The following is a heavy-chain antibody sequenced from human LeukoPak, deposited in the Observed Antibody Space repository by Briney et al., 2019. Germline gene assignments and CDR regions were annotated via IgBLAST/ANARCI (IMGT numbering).Heavy chain of an antibody. CDR1: GYSISSGYY. V-gene: IGHV4-38-2*01. CDR2: IYHSGST. J-gene: IGHJ4*02. D-gene: IGHD2-15*01. CDR3: ARHTIVGFFDY. Sequence: SETLSLTCAVSGYSISSGYYWGWIRQPAGKGLEWIGSIYHSGSTYYNPSLKSRVTISVDTSKNQFSLKLSSVTAADTAVYYCARHTIVGFFDYWGQGTLVTVSS.